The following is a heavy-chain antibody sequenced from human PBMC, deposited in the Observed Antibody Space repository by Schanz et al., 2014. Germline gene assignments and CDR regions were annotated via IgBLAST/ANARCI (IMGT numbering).Heavy chain of an antibody. D-gene: IGHD3-16*01. Sequence: EVQLVESGGGLVKPGGSLRLSCVVSGFTFRSYNMNWVRQAPGKGLEWVSGMSGSGSTADYADSVKGRFTISRDNSRKTLYLQMNSLRADDTAVYYCAKDLYNYGIFDSWGQGTLVTVSS. CDR2: MSGSGSTA. CDR3: AKDLYNYGIFDS. CDR1: GFTFRSYN. V-gene: IGHV3-23*04. J-gene: IGHJ5*01.